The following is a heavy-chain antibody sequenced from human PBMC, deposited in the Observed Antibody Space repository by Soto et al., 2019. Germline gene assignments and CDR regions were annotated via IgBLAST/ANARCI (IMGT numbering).Heavy chain of an antibody. Sequence: KPGGSLRLSCAASGFTFSSYSMNWVRQAPGKGLEWVSSISSSSSYIYYADSVKGRFTISRDNAKNSLYLQMNSLRAEDTAVYYCARDGELRLDYYYYGMDVWGQGTTVTVSS. CDR3: ARDGELRLDYYYYGMDV. D-gene: IGHD1-26*01. CDR1: GFTFSSYS. CDR2: ISSSSSYI. V-gene: IGHV3-21*01. J-gene: IGHJ6*02.